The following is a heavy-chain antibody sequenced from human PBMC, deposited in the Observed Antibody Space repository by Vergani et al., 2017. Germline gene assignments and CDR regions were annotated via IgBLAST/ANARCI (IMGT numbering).Heavy chain of an antibody. CDR3: ASGVPGYRQATQYFQL. Sequence: EVQLVESGGGLVKPGGSLRLSCVASGFTFGSYSMNWVRQAPGKGLEWVSFISSSSSYRYYADPVKGRFTISRDNGEYSLLLQMNSLRPEDTAVYYCASGVPGYRQATQYFQLLGQGTLVTVSS. CDR1: GFTFGSYS. CDR2: ISSSSSYR. J-gene: IGHJ1*01. V-gene: IGHV3-21*01. D-gene: IGHD1-1*01.